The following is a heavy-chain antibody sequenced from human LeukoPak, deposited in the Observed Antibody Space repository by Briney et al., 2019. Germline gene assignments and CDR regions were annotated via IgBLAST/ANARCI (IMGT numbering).Heavy chain of an antibody. J-gene: IGHJ5*02. CDR2: IYYSGST. Sequence: SETLSLTCTVSGGSISSSSYYWGWIRQPPGTGLEWIGSIYYSGSTYYNPSLKSRVTISVDTSKNQFSLKLSSVTAADTAVYYCARRQGYYYDSSGSYSWFDPWGQGTLVTVSS. D-gene: IGHD3-22*01. V-gene: IGHV4-39*01. CDR3: ARRQGYYYDSSGSYSWFDP. CDR1: GGSISSSSYY.